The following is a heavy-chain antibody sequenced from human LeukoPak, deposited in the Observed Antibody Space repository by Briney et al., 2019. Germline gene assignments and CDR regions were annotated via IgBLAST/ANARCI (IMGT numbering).Heavy chain of an antibody. Sequence: GGSLRLSCAASGFTFRDSWMSWVRQAPGKGLEGVANINEDGNEKYYVDSVKGRFTISRDNAKNSSYLQMSSLRAEDTAVYYCARLRRGRIAAAGALGADYWGQGTLVTVSS. J-gene: IGHJ4*02. CDR1: GFTFRDSW. D-gene: IGHD6-13*01. V-gene: IGHV3-7*01. CDR2: INEDGNEK. CDR3: ARLRRGRIAAAGALGADY.